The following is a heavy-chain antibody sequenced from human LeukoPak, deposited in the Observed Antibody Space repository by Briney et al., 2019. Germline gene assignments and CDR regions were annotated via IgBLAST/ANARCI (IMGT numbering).Heavy chain of an antibody. CDR3: ARGTVLLWFGELLAFDP. CDR1: GGSFSGYH. J-gene: IGHJ5*02. Sequence: SETLSLTCAVYGGSFSGYHWSWIRQPPGKGLEWIGEINHSGSTNYNPSLKSRVTISVDTSKNQFSLKLSSVTAADTAVYYCARGTVLLWFGELLAFDPWGQGTLVTVSS. CDR2: INHSGST. V-gene: IGHV4-34*01. D-gene: IGHD3-10*01.